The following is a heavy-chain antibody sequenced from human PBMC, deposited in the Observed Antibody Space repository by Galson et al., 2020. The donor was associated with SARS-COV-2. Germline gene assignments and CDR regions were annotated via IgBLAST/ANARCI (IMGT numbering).Heavy chain of an antibody. CDR3: ARARAMIVVVIRTSLWYFDL. CDR2: IYYSRST. D-gene: IGHD3-22*01. V-gene: IGHV4-39*07. CDR1: GGSISSSSYY. Sequence: SETLSLTCTVSGGSISSSSYYWGWIRQPPGKGLEWIGSIYYSRSTYYNPSLKSRVTISVDTSKNQFSLKLSSVTAADTAVYYCARARAMIVVVIRTSLWYFDLWGRGTLVTVSS. J-gene: IGHJ2*01.